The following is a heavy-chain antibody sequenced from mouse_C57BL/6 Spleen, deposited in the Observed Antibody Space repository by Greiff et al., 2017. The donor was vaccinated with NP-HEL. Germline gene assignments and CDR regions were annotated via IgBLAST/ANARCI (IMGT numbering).Heavy chain of an antibody. CDR2: INYDGSST. V-gene: IGHV5-16*01. J-gene: IGHJ1*03. CDR1: GFTFSDYY. CDR3: ARAYDGYPWYFDV. D-gene: IGHD2-3*01. Sequence: EVQLVESEGGLVQPGSSMKLSCTASGFTFSDYYMAWVRQVPEKGLEWVANINYDGSSTYYLDSLKSRFIISRDNAKNILYLQMSSLKSEDTSTYYCARAYDGYPWYFDVWGTGTTVTVSS.